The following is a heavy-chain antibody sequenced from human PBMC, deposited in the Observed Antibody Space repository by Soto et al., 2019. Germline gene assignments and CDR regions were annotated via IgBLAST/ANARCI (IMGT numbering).Heavy chain of an antibody. D-gene: IGHD6-19*01. J-gene: IGHJ6*02. CDR1: GFTFSSYG. V-gene: IGHV3-30*18. Sequence: GGSLRLSCAASGFTFSSYGMHWVRQAPGKGLEWVAVISYDGSNKYYADSVKGRFTISRDNSKNTLYLQMNSLRAEDTAVYYCAKDQLLGLVHYYYYYGMDVWGQGTPVTVSS. CDR2: ISYDGSNK. CDR3: AKDQLLGLVHYYYYYGMDV.